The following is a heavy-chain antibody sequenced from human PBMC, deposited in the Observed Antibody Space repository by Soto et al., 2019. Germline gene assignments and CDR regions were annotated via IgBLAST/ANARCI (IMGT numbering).Heavy chain of an antibody. CDR2: ISWNSGSI. V-gene: IGHV3-9*01. CDR1: GFTFDDYA. D-gene: IGHD2-15*01. CDR3: EKDIFIGRIPASSYDYYGMDI. Sequence: EVQLVESGGGLVKPGRSLRLSCAASGFTFDDYAMHWVRQAPGKGLEWVSGISWNSGSIGYADSVKGRFTISRDNAKHSPYLQMNSLRAEDTALYYGEKDIFIGRIPASSYDYYGMDIWGQGNTVTVAS. J-gene: IGHJ6*01.